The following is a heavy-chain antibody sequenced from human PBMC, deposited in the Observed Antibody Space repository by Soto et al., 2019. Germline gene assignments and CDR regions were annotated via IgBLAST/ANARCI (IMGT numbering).Heavy chain of an antibody. CDR2: ISVTGGRT. J-gene: IGHJ3*02. V-gene: IGHV3-23*01. CDR3: AKAGGYMYEGFDI. D-gene: IGHD6-13*01. Sequence: EVQLLESGGALVQPGGSLRLSCAASGFTFSSYTMTWVRQAPGKGLEWVSGISVTGGRTYYADSVKGRFTISRDDSKNTLSLEINSLRGDDTAVYYCAKAGGYMYEGFDIWGQGTMVTVSS. CDR1: GFTFSSYT.